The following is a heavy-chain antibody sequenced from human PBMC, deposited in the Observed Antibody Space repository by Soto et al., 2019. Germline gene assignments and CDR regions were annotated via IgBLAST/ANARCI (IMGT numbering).Heavy chain of an antibody. D-gene: IGHD3-16*01. J-gene: IGHJ1*01. CDR1: GDTPSTYA. V-gene: IGHV1-69*12. Sequence: QVQLVQSGAEVQKPGSSVNVSCKASGDTPSTYAISWVRQAPGQGLEWRGGIIPIFGTTNYAPRFQGRVTISADPSTRTTYMELNSVTSVGTAVFYCASLGVDVGSWGQGPVVSVSS. CDR2: IIPIFGTT. CDR3: ASLGVDVGS.